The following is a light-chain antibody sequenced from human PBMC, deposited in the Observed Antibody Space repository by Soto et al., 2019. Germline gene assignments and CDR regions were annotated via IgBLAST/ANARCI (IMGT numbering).Light chain of an antibody. CDR3: QHLDSYST. J-gene: IGKJ5*01. Sequence: DIQLTQSPSFLSASVGDRVTITCRASQGISSYLAWYQQKPGKAPKLLIYAASTLQSGVPSRFSGSGSGTEFTPTISSLQPEDFATYCWQHLDSYSTFGQGTRLEIK. CDR2: AAS. V-gene: IGKV1-9*01. CDR1: QGISSY.